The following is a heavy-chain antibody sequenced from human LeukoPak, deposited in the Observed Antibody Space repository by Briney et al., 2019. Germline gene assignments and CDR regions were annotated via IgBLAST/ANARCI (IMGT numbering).Heavy chain of an antibody. CDR3: AKTVVVPAAITGQGLYFDY. D-gene: IGHD2-2*02. CDR1: GFTFSSYS. V-gene: IGHV3-23*01. J-gene: IGHJ4*02. CDR2: ISGSGGST. Sequence: GGSLRLSCAASGFTFSSYSMNWVRQAPGKGLEWVSAISGSGGSTYYADSVKGRFTISRDNSKNTLYLQMNSLRAEDTAVYYCAKTVVVPAAITGQGLYFDYWGQGTLVTVSS.